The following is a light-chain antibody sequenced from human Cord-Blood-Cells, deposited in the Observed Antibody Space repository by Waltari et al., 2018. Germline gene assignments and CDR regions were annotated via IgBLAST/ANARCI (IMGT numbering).Light chain of an antibody. CDR1: QSVSSSY. V-gene: IGKV3-20*01. J-gene: IGKJ2*01. CDR3: QQYGSSPPYT. CDR2: GPS. Sequence: EIVLTQSPGTLSLSPGERDTLSCRASQSVSSSYLAWYQQKPGQAPRLLIYGPSSRATGIPDRFSCSGSGTDFTLTISRLEPEDFAVYYCQQYGSSPPYTFGQGTKLEIK.